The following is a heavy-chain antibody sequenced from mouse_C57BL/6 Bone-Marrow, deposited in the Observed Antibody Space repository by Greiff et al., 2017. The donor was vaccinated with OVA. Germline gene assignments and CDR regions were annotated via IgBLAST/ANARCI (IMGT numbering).Heavy chain of an antibody. D-gene: IGHD2-12*01. CDR1: GYTFTDYY. CDR3: ASYDGRGDY. CDR2: IYPGSGNT. V-gene: IGHV1-76*01. Sequence: QVQLKQSGAELVRPGASVKLSCKASGYTFTDYYINWVKQRPGQGLEWIARIYPGSGNTYYNEKFKGKATLTAEKSSSTAYMQLSSLTSEDSAVYFCASYDGRGDYWGQGTTLTVSS. J-gene: IGHJ2*01.